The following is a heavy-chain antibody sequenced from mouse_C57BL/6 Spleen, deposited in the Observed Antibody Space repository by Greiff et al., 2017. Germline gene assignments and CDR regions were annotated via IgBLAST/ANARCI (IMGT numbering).Heavy chain of an antibody. CDR2: ISSGGAYI. CDR1: GFTFSSYA. V-gene: IGHV5-9-1*02. CDR3: TRGDYGNYWYFDV. Sequence: EVKLMESGEGLVKPGGSLKLSCAASGFTFSSYAMSWVRQTPEKRLEWVAYISSGGAYIYYADTVKGRFTISRDNARNTLYLQMSSLKSEDTAMYYCTRGDYGNYWYFDVWGTGTTFTVSS. J-gene: IGHJ1*03. D-gene: IGHD2-1*01.